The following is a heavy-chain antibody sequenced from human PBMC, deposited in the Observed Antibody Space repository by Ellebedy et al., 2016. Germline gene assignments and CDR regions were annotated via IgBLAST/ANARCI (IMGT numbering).Heavy chain of an antibody. CDR1: GYTFTSYG. J-gene: IGHJ5*02. V-gene: IGHV1-18*01. CDR2: ISAYNGNT. CDR3: AGSLKAGWFDP. Sequence: ASVKVSXKASGYTFTSYGISWVRQAPGQGLEWMGWISAYNGNTNYAQKLQGRVTMTTDTSTSTAYMELRSLRSDDTAVYYCAGSLKAGWFDPWGQGTLVTVSS.